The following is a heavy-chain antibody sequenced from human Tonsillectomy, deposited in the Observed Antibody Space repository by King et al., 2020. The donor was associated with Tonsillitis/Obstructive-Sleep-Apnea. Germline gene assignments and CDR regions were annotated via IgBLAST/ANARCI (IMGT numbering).Heavy chain of an antibody. V-gene: IGHV3-48*02. CDR2: ISSSSSTI. CDR1: GFTYSSYS. Sequence: VQLVESGGGLVQPGGSLRLSCAASGFTYSSYSMNWVRQAPGKGLEWVSYISSSSSTIYYADSVKGRFTISRDNAKNSLYLQMNSLRDEDTAVYYCARDGGYDYIWGSYRYTYFDYWGQGTLVTVSS. D-gene: IGHD3-16*02. CDR3: ARDGGYDYIWGSYRYTYFDY. J-gene: IGHJ4*02.